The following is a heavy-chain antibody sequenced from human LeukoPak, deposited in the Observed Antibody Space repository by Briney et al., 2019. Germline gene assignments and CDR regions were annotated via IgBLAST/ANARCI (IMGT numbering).Heavy chain of an antibody. Sequence: ASVKVSCKASGYTFTCYYMHWVRQAPGQGREWMGWINPNSGGTNYAQKFQGRVTMTRDTSISTAYMELSRLRSDDTAVYYCARDSGTTGEVKFDPWGQGTLVTVSS. V-gene: IGHV1-2*02. CDR3: ARDSGTTGEVKFDP. CDR2: INPNSGGT. D-gene: IGHD3-10*01. CDR1: GYTFTCYY. J-gene: IGHJ5*02.